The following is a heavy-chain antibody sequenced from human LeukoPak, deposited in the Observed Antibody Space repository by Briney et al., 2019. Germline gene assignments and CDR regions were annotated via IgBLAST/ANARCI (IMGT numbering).Heavy chain of an antibody. CDR1: GFTFGSYW. J-gene: IGHJ4*02. CDR3: ARDGDSGWSLSH. D-gene: IGHD6-13*01. Sequence: AGGSLRLSCAASGFTFGSYWMTWVRQAPGKGLEWVAIINFDGSEKYYADSLKGRFTISRDNAENSLYLQMNSLSADDTALYYCARDGDSGWSLSHWGQGTLVTVSS. CDR2: INFDGSEK. V-gene: IGHV3-7*01.